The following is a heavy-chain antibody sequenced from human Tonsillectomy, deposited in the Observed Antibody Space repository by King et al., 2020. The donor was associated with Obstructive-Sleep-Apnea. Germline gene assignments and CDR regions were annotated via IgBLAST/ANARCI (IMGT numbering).Heavy chain of an antibody. CDR1: GGSISYYY. CDR2: IYYSGST. Sequence: QLQESGPGLVKPSETLSLTCTVSGGSISYYYWSWIRQPPGKGLEWIGYIYYSGSTNYNPALKSRVTISLYPSNNQFSLQLSSVTAADPAVYYCAVDNSGFYYPNYWGQGTLVNVS. J-gene: IGHJ4*02. V-gene: IGHV4-59*08. D-gene: IGHD3-22*01. CDR3: AVDNSGFYYPNY.